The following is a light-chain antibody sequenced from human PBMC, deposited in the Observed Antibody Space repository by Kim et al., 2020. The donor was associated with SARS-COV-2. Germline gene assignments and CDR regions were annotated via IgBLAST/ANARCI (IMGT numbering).Light chain of an antibody. CDR3: SSYTTSNTWV. CDR2: DTI. J-gene: IGLJ3*02. V-gene: IGLV2-14*03. Sequence: QSALTQPASVSGSPGQSITISCSATNSDFGEFGAFNSVSWHQQHPGRAPRLMIYDTINRPSGVSDRFSGSRSANAASLIISGLQAEDEADYYCSSYTTSNTWVFGGGTKLTVL. CDR1: NSDFGEFGAFNS.